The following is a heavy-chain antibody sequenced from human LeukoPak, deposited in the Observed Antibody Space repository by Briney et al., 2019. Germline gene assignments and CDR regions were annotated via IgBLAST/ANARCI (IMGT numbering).Heavy chain of an antibody. CDR3: AREGYSSHYYYYYMDV. Sequence: PGGSLRLSCAASGFIFSKYDMHWVRLLTGKGLEWVSGIDRDGVTYYSGSVKGRFTMSRENGKNSVYLQLNSLRAEDTAVYYCAREGYSSHYYYYYMDVWGKGTTVTVSS. CDR1: GFIFSKYD. D-gene: IGHD6-19*01. CDR2: IDRDGVT. V-gene: IGHV3-13*01. J-gene: IGHJ6*03.